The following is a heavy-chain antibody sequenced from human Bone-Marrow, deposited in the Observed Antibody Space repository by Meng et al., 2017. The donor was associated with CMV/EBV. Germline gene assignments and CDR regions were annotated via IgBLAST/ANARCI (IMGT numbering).Heavy chain of an antibody. V-gene: IGHV3-30-3*01. J-gene: IGHJ4*02. CDR1: GFTFSSYA. CDR3: ARSIGIDY. CDR2: ISYDGSNK. D-gene: IGHD1-14*01. Sequence: GESLKISCAASGFTFSSYAMHWVRQAPGKGLEWVAVISYDGSNKYYADSVKGRFTISRDNSKNTLYLQMNSLRAEDTAVYYCARSIGIDYWGQGTLVTVSS.